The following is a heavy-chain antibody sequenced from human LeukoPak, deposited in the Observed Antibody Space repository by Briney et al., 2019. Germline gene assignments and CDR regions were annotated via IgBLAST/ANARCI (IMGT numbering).Heavy chain of an antibody. D-gene: IGHD3-10*01. CDR2: IYPGDSDT. V-gene: IGHV5-51*01. CDR3: ARTYYYGSGSYYSPGY. CDR1: GSSFTGYW. Sequence: NRGESLKISCKGSGSSFTGYWIGWVRQLPGKGLEWMGIIYPGDSDTRYSPSFQGQVTISVDTSISTAYLQWSSLKASDTALYYWARTYYYGSGSYYSPGYWGQGTLVTVSS. J-gene: IGHJ4*02.